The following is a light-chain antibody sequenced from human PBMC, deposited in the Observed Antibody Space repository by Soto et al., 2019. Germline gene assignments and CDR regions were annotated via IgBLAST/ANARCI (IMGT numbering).Light chain of an antibody. CDR1: QSVSSY. V-gene: IGKV3-11*01. CDR3: QQRSNWSMYT. J-gene: IGKJ2*01. CDR2: DAS. Sequence: EIVLTQSPGTLSLSPGERATLSCRASQSVSSYLAWYQQKPGQAPRLLIYDASNRATGIPARFSGSGSGTDFTLTISSLEPEDFAVYYCQQRSNWSMYTFGQGTKVDIK.